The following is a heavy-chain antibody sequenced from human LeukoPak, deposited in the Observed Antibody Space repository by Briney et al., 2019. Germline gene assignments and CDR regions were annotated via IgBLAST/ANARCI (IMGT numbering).Heavy chain of an antibody. V-gene: IGHV3-7*01. J-gene: IGHJ4*02. Sequence: GSLRLSCAASGFSFSNYWMGWVRQAPGKGLEWVANIKQDGSEKYYVDSVKGRFTISRDNAKNSLYLQMDTLRAEDTAVYYCAIDSWELRGYWGQGTLVTVSS. CDR1: GFSFSNYW. CDR2: IKQDGSEK. CDR3: AIDSWELRGY. D-gene: IGHD1-26*01.